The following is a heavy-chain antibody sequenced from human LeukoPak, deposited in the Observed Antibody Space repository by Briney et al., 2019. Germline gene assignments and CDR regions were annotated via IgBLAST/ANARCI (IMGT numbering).Heavy chain of an antibody. J-gene: IGHJ4*02. CDR1: GFTFSSYS. V-gene: IGHV3-21*01. D-gene: IGHD1-26*01. CDR3: ASSVGDYVDY. CDR2: ISGSSSYI. Sequence: GGSLRLSCAASGFTFSSYSMNWVRQAPGKGLEWVSSISGSSSYIYYADSVKGRFTISRDNAKNSLYLQMNSLRAEDTAVYYCASSVGDYVDYWGQGTLVTVSS.